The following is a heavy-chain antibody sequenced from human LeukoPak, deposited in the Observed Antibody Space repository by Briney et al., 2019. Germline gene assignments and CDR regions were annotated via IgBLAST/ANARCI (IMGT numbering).Heavy chain of an antibody. CDR3: AKDGEGQVPTAIGY. D-gene: IGHD2-2*01. CDR2: ISGGGGST. CDR1: GFTFKRYA. V-gene: IGHV3-23*01. Sequence: GGSLRLSCAASGFTFKRYAMSWVRQAPGKGLEWVSAISGGGGSTYNADSVKGRFSVSRDNSKNTVYLQMNSLRAEDTAIYFCAKDGEGQVPTAIGYWGQGTLVTVSS. J-gene: IGHJ4*02.